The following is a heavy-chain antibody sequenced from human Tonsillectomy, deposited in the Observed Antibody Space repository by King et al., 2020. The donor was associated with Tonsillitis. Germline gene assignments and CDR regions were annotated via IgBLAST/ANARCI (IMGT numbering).Heavy chain of an antibody. CDR2: ISSSGST. J-gene: IGHJ6*03. Sequence: LQLQESGPGLVKPSETLSLTCTVSGGSISSYYWSWIRPPPGKGLEWIGYISSSGSTNYNPSLKSRVTISVDKSKNQFSLKLSSLTAADTAVYYCARVGWGSGVYYYYYMDVWGKGTTVTVSS. D-gene: IGHD1-26*01. V-gene: IGHV4-59*01. CDR1: GGSISSYY. CDR3: ARVGWGSGVYYYYYMDV.